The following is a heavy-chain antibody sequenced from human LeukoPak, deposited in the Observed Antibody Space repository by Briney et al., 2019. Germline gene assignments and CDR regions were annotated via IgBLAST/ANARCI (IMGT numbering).Heavy chain of an antibody. Sequence: SESPSPTCTVSGGSINNYYWSWIRQPAGKGLEWIGRIYTSGSTNYNPSLKSRVTMSVDTSKNQFSLKLSSVTAADTAVYYCARDLRDIVVVVAAQYYYYMDVWGKGAPVTVSS. CDR3: ARDLRDIVVVVAAQYYYYMDV. V-gene: IGHV4-4*07. J-gene: IGHJ6*03. CDR1: GGSINNYY. D-gene: IGHD2-15*01. CDR2: IYTSGST.